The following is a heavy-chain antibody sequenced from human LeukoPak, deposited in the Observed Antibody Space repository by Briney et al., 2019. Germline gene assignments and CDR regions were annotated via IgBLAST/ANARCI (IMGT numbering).Heavy chain of an antibody. CDR1: GYSFTSYW. D-gene: IGHD3-22*01. Sequence: NPGESLKISCKGSGYSFTSYWIGWVRQMPGKGLEWMGIIYPGDSDTRYSPSFQGQVTISADKSISTAYLQWSSLKASDTAMYYCATRSSGYQYYFDYWGQGTLVTVSS. CDR3: ATRSSGYQYYFDY. J-gene: IGHJ4*02. CDR2: IYPGDSDT. V-gene: IGHV5-51*01.